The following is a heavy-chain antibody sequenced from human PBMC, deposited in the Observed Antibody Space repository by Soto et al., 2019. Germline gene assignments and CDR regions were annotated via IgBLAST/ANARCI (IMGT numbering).Heavy chain of an antibody. CDR2: ISAYNGNT. CDR3: ARDPSIHVQLERGNAFDI. V-gene: IGHV1-18*01. CDR1: GYTFTSYG. Sequence: ASVKVSCKASGYTFTSYGISWVRQAPGQGLEWMGWISAYNGNTNYAQKLQGRVTMTTDTSTSTAYMELRSLRSDDTAVYYCARDPSIHVQLERGNAFDIWGQGTMVTVSS. D-gene: IGHD1-1*01. J-gene: IGHJ3*02.